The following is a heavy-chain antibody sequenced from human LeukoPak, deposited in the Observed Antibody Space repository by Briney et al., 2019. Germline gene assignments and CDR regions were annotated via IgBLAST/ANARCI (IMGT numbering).Heavy chain of an antibody. V-gene: IGHV3-23*01. D-gene: IGHD5-12*01. CDR1: GFTFSSYA. Sequence: GGSLRLSCAASGFTFSSYAMSWVRQAPGKGLEWVSAISGSGGSTYYADSVKGRFTISRDNSKNTLYLQMNSLRAEDTAVYYCAKDGYVRPSANWFDPWGQGTLVTVSS. CDR3: AKDGYVRPSANWFDP. CDR2: ISGSGGST. J-gene: IGHJ5*02.